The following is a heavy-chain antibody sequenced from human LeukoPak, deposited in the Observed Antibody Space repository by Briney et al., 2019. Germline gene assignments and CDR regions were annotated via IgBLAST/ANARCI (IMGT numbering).Heavy chain of an antibody. Sequence: NPGGSLRLSCAASGFTFSDYYMSWIRQAPGKGLEWVSYISSSGSTIYYADSVKGRFTISRDNAKNSLYLQMNSLRAEDTAVYYCALIKSPVVVAAMYGMDVWGQGTTVTVSS. J-gene: IGHJ6*02. CDR2: ISSSGSTI. D-gene: IGHD2-15*01. V-gene: IGHV3-11*04. CDR3: ALIKSPVVVAAMYGMDV. CDR1: GFTFSDYY.